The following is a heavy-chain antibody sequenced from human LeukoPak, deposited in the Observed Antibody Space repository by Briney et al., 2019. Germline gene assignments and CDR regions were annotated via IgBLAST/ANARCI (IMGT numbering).Heavy chain of an antibody. D-gene: IGHD5-18*01. CDR1: GGSFSGYY. CDR2: INHSGST. V-gene: IGHV4-34*01. J-gene: IGHJ6*03. Sequence: SETLSLTCAVYGGSFSGYYWSWIRQPPGKGLEWIGEINHSGSTNYNPSLKSRVTRSVDTSKNQFSLKLSSVTAADTAVYYCARARGYSYGYYYYYMDVWGKGTTVTVSS. CDR3: ARARGYSYGYYYYYMDV.